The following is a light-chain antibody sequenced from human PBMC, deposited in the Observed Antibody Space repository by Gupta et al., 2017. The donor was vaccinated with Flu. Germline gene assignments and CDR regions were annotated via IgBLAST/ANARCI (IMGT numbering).Light chain of an antibody. Sequence: QSVLTQPPSASGTPGQKVTISCSGSSSNIGSNNVNWFQQLPGTAPKLLIDRNNQRPSGVPDRLSGSKSGTSASLAISGLRSEDEADYFCVTWDDSLSGQVFGGGTKLTVL. CDR1: SSNIGSNN. CDR3: VTWDDSLSGQV. V-gene: IGLV1-47*01. J-gene: IGLJ3*02. CDR2: RNN.